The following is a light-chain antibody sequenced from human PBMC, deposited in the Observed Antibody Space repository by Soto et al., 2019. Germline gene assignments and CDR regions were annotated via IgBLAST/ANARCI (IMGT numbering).Light chain of an antibody. CDR3: QQSYSTPRT. CDR2: AAS. CDR1: QGISSY. Sequence: DIQMTQSPSSLSSSVGDIFTITCRASQGISSYLNWYQQKPGKAPKLLIYAASSLQSGVPSRFSGSGSGTDFTLTISSLQPEDFATYYCQQSYSTPRTFGQGTKVDIK. J-gene: IGKJ1*01. V-gene: IGKV1-39*01.